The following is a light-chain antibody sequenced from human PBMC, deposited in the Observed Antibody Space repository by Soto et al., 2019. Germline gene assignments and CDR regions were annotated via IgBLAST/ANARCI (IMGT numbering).Light chain of an antibody. V-gene: IGKV3-20*01. CDR1: QSVSSSY. CDR2: GAS. Sequence: EIVLTQSPGTLSLSPGERATLSCRASQSVSSSYLAWYQQKPGQAPRLLIYGASSRATGIPDRFSGSGSGTDFTLTICRLEPEDFAVYHCQQYGPSPALTFGGGTKVEIK. J-gene: IGKJ4*01. CDR3: QQYGPSPALT.